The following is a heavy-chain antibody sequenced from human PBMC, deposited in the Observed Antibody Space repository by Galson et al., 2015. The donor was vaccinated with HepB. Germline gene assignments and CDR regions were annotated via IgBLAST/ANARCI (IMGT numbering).Heavy chain of an antibody. V-gene: IGHV5-51*01. CDR1: GYSFTSYW. D-gene: IGHD3-3*01. CDR3: ARHGAWIFGVDGRGMDV. CDR2: IYPGDSDT. J-gene: IGHJ6*02. Sequence: QSGAEVKKPGESLKISCKGSGYSFTSYWIGWERQMPGKGLEWMGIIYPGDSDTRYSPSFQGQVTISADKSISTAYLQWSSLKASDTAMYYCARHGAWIFGVDGRGMDVWGQGTTVTVSS.